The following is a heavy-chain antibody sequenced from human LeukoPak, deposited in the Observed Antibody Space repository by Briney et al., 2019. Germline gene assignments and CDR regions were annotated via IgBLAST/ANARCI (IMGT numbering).Heavy chain of an antibody. CDR2: ILSDGSKE. Sequence: GGSLRLSCAASGFTFSSYGMHWVRQAPGKGLEWVAVILSDGSKEFYTDSVKGRFTISRDNSKNTLYLQMNSLRAEDTAVYYCATLRLVGATYYFDYWGQGTLVTVSS. CDR1: GFTFSSYG. CDR3: ATLRLVGATYYFDY. D-gene: IGHD1-26*01. V-gene: IGHV3-33*01. J-gene: IGHJ4*02.